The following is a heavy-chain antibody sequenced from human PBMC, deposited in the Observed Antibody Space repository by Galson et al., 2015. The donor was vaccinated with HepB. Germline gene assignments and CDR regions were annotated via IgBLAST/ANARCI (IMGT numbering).Heavy chain of an antibody. CDR3: AADADYGGNEEDYFDY. D-gene: IGHD4-23*01. J-gene: IGHJ4*02. CDR1: GGSISSYY. V-gene: IGHV4-4*07. Sequence: QVQLQESGPGLVKPSETLSLTCTVSGGSISSYYWSWIRQPAGKGLGWIGRIYTSGSTNYNPSLKSRVTMSVDTSKNQFSLKLSSVTAADTAVYYCAADADYGGNEEDYFDYWGQGTLVTVSS. CDR2: IYTSGST.